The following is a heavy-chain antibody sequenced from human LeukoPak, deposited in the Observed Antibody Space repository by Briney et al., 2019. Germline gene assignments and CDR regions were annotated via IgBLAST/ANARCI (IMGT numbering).Heavy chain of an antibody. CDR3: ARVGVVVPSAWFDP. J-gene: IGHJ5*02. CDR1: GYNFCIFG. CDR2: ISANNGNT. D-gene: IGHD2-2*01. V-gene: IGHV1-18*01. Sequence: ASVKVSFKAFGYNFCIFGISWVRQAPGQGLEWMGWISANNGNTKYAQSLQGRVTITTDTSTSTAYMELRSLRSDDTAVYYCARVGVVVPSAWFDPWGQGTLVTVSS.